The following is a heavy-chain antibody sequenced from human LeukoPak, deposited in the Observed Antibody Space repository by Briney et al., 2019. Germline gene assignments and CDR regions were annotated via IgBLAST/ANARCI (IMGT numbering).Heavy chain of an antibody. D-gene: IGHD2-8*02. CDR1: GLSFSAFT. CDR3: AAEYCGGGFCYTRHSGHDY. V-gene: IGHV3-30*04. Sequence: GGSLRLSCAASGLSFSAFTMHWVRQAPGKGLEWVGVIPFDGSSEFYADSVKGRFTISRDSSRNTLYLQMNSLTTEDTAVYYCAAEYCGGGFCYTRHSGHDYWGQGTLVTVSS. CDR2: IPFDGSSE. J-gene: IGHJ4*02.